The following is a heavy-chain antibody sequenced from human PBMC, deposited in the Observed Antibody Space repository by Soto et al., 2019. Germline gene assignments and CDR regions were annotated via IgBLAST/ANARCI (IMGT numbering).Heavy chain of an antibody. D-gene: IGHD3-22*01. CDR1: GFTFTSSA. CDR3: AADDSSGYYYVSDY. CDR2: IVVGSGNT. Sequence: ASVKVSCKASGFTFTSSAVQWVRQARGQRLEWIGWIVVGSGNTNYAQKFQERVTITRDMSTSTAYMELSSLRSEDTAVYYCAADDSSGYYYVSDYWGQGTLVTVSS. V-gene: IGHV1-58*01. J-gene: IGHJ4*02.